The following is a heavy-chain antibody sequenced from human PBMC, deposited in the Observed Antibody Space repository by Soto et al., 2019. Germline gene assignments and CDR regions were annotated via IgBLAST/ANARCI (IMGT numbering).Heavy chain of an antibody. J-gene: IGHJ5*02. CDR1: GDSVSSNSAA. D-gene: IGHD6-6*01. CDR2: TYYRSKWYD. V-gene: IGHV6-1*01. Sequence: SQTLSLTCVISGDSVSSNSAAWNWIRQSPSRGLEWLGRTYYRSKWYDDYAVSVRSRITINPDTSKNQFSLQLNSVTPEDTVVYYCARVDLRRSSLFWFDPWGQGTLVTVSS. CDR3: ARVDLRRSSLFWFDP.